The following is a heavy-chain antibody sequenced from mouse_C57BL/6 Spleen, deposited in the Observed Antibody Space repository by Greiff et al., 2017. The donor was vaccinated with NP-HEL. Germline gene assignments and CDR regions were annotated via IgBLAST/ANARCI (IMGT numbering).Heavy chain of an antibody. J-gene: IGHJ4*01. Sequence: DVMLVESGGGLVKPGGSLKLSCAASGFTFSDYGMHWVRQAPEKGLEWVAYISSGSSTIYYADTVKGRFTISRDNAKNTLFLQMTSLRSEDTAMYYCARRHYYGSSYLYYYAMDYWGQGTSVTVSS. CDR1: GFTFSDYG. D-gene: IGHD1-1*01. CDR3: ARRHYYGSSYLYYYAMDY. CDR2: ISSGSSTI. V-gene: IGHV5-17*01.